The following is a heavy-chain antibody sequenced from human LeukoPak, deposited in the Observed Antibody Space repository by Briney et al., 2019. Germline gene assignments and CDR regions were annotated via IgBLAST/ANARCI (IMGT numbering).Heavy chain of an antibody. D-gene: IGHD3-10*01. Sequence: SETLSLTCTVSGGSISSYYWSWIRQPPGKGLEWIGYIYTSGSTNYNPSLKSRVTISVDTSKNQFSLKPSSVTAANTAVYYCARHDYGSGSYFDYWGQGTLVTVSS. CDR2: IYTSGST. CDR3: ARHDYGSGSYFDY. CDR1: GGSISSYY. V-gene: IGHV4-4*09. J-gene: IGHJ4*02.